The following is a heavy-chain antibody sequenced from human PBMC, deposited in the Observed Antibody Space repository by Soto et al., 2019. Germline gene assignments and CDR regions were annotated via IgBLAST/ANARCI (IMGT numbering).Heavy chain of an antibody. V-gene: IGHV1-69*06. CDR1: GGILSSYA. CDR2: IIPIIGTA. D-gene: IGHD2-2*01. CDR3: ARDRRSIVVEPAARAGFYSYYGLAV. Sequence: QVQLVQSGAELKKPGASVKVSCKASGGILSSYASSWVRHAPGQGLEWMGVIIPIIGTANCSQKFQGSVTIPADNSPPTATMELRSRRPEDTAGYYCARDRRSIVVEPAARAGFYSYYGLAVWGRETTVTVSS. J-gene: IGHJ6*02.